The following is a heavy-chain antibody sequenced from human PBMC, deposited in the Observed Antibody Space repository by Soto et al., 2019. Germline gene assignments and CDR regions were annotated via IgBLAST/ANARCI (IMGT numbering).Heavy chain of an antibody. D-gene: IGHD5-18*01. J-gene: IGHJ5*02. CDR1: GYIFRRHA. Sequence: QVHLVQSGAEVKKPGSSVTVSCKASGYIFRRHAISWVRQVPGQGLEWMGAIIPLFGTPNYAQKFKGRVTISADELTSTAYMELRGPTSEDTAVYYCAREGGYTYGLGRGHPVDPWGQGPLVSVPS. CDR3: AREGGYTYGLGRGHPVDP. V-gene: IGHV1-69*01. CDR2: IIPLFGTP.